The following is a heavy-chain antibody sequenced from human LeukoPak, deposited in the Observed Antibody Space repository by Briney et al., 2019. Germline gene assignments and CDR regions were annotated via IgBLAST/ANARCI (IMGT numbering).Heavy chain of an antibody. CDR2: IKQDGSEK. D-gene: IGHD6-19*01. CDR3: ARDQVLRRQWLVRGYYYYGMDV. CDR1: GFTFSSYW. Sequence: GGSLRLSCAASGFTFSSYWMSWVRQAPGKGLEWVANIKQDGSEKYYVDSVKGRFTISRDNAKNSLYLQMNSLRAEDTAVYYCARDQVLRRQWLVRGYYYYGMDVWGQGTTVTVSS. J-gene: IGHJ6*02. V-gene: IGHV3-7*01.